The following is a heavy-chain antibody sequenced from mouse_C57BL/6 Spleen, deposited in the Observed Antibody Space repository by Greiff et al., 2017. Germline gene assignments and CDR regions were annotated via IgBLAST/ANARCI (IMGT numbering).Heavy chain of an antibody. D-gene: IGHD1-1*01. CDR1: GYTFTSYW. V-gene: IGHV1-72*01. J-gene: IGHJ1*03. Sequence: QVQLQQPGAELVKPGASVKLSCKASGYTFTSYWMHWVKQRPGRGLEWIGRIDPNSGGTKYNEKFKSKATLTVDKPSSTASMQLSSLTSEDSAVSFCARGITTVFWYFDVWGTGTTVTVSS. CDR3: ARGITTVFWYFDV. CDR2: IDPNSGGT.